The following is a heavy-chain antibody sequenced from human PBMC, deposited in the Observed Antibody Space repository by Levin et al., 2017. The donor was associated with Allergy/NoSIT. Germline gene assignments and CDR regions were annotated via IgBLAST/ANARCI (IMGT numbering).Heavy chain of an antibody. Sequence: SETLSLTCTVSGGSISNYYWSWIRQSPGKRLEWIGSMYHDGSTNYNPSLKSRVTISVDTSKKQFSLKLSSVTAPDTAVYYCAREATDYGGNSVGFDIWGQGTMVTVSS. CDR1: GGSISNYY. V-gene: IGHV4-59*01. CDR2: MYHDGST. CDR3: AREATDYGGNSVGFDI. D-gene: IGHD4-23*01. J-gene: IGHJ3*02.